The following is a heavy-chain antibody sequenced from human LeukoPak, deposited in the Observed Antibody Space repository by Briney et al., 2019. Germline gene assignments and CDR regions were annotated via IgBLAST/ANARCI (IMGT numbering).Heavy chain of an antibody. D-gene: IGHD6-19*01. CDR2: INPSGGST. Sequence: ASVKVSCKASGYTFTGYFMHWVRQAPGQGLEWMGIINPSGGSTSYAQKFQGRVTMTRDMSTSTVYMELSSLRSEDTAVYYCARAAVAGTIYYYYYYMDVWGKGTTVTVSS. J-gene: IGHJ6*03. V-gene: IGHV1-46*01. CDR1: GYTFTGYF. CDR3: ARAAVAGTIYYYYYYMDV.